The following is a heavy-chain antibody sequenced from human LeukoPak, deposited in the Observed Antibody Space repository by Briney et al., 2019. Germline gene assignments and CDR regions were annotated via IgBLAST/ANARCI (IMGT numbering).Heavy chain of an antibody. Sequence: ASVKVSCKVSGYTLTELSMHWVRQAPGKGLEWMGGFDPEDGETIYAQKFQGRVTMTEDTSTDTAYMELSSLRSEDTAVYYYATQAWDSSGWLDYWGQGTLVTVSS. J-gene: IGHJ4*02. D-gene: IGHD6-19*01. CDR2: FDPEDGET. V-gene: IGHV1-24*01. CDR3: ATQAWDSSGWLDY. CDR1: GYTLTELS.